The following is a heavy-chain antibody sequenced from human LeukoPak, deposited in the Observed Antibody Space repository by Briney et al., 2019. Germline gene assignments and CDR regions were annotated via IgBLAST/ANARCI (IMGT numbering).Heavy chain of an antibody. CDR3: ASGPIIMVRGLVVPRLDYYYYYMDV. D-gene: IGHD3-10*01. V-gene: IGHV1-18*01. J-gene: IGHJ6*03. CDR2: ISAYNGNT. CDR1: GYTFTSYG. Sequence: ASVKVSCKASGYTFTSYGISWVRQAPGQGLEWMGWISAYNGNTNYAQKLQGRVTMTTDTSTSTAYMELRSLRSDDTAVYYCASGPIIMVRGLVVPRLDYYYYYMDVWGKGTTVTISS.